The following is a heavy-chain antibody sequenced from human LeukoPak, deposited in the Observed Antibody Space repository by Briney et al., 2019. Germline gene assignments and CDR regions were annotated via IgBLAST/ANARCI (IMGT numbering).Heavy chain of an antibody. CDR1: GGSISNYY. Sequence: SETLSLTCTVSGGSISNYYWSWNRQPPGRGLEWIGSIYYSGSTNYNPSLKSRVTISVDTSKNQFSLKLSSVTAADTAVYYCARRGYYYDSSGYYYFDYWGQGTLVTVSS. J-gene: IGHJ4*02. CDR2: IYYSGST. CDR3: ARRGYYYDSSGYYYFDY. V-gene: IGHV4-59*01. D-gene: IGHD3-22*01.